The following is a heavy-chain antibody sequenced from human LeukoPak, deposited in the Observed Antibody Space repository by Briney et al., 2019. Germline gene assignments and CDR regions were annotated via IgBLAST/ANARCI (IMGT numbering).Heavy chain of an antibody. CDR3: ARDSRYSYGSGGMDV. CDR2: VYYTGST. CDR1: GGSIGSFY. V-gene: IGHV4-59*01. D-gene: IGHD3-10*01. J-gene: IGHJ6*02. Sequence: SETLSLTCTVSGGSIGSFYWTWICQTPRKGLEWIGSVYYTGSTNYNPSLKSRVTISIDTSRSQFSQKLTSVTVADTAVYYCARDSRYSYGSGGMDVWGQGTTVTVSS.